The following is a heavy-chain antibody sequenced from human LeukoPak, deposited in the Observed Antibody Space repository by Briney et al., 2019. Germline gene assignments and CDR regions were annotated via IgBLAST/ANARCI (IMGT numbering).Heavy chain of an antibody. J-gene: IGHJ4*02. CDR3: AGVVTIAAAEIDY. Sequence: PSETLSLTCTVSGYSISSGYYWGWIRQPPGKGLEWIGSIYHSGSTYYNPSLKSRVTISVDTSKNQFSLKLSSVTAADTAVYYCAGVVTIAAAEIDYWGQGTLVTVSS. CDR1: GYSISSGYY. CDR2: IYHSGST. V-gene: IGHV4-38-2*02. D-gene: IGHD6-13*01.